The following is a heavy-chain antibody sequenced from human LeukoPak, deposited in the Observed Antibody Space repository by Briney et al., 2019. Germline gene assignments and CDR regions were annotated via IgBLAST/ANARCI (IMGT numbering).Heavy chain of an antibody. CDR2: ISGSGGST. CDR3: AKILIPADYVWGSYLQTDY. J-gene: IGHJ4*02. D-gene: IGHD3-16*02. V-gene: IGHV3-23*01. CDR1: GFTFSSYA. Sequence: PGGSLRLSCAASGFTFSSYAMSWVRQAPGKGLEWVSAISGSGGSTYYADSVKGRFTISRDNSKNTLYLQMNSLRAEDTAVYYCAKILIPADYVWGSYLQTDYWGQGTLVTVSS.